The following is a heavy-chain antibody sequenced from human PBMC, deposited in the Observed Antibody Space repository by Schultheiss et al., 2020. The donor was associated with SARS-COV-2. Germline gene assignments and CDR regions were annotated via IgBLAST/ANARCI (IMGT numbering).Heavy chain of an antibody. V-gene: IGHV4-59*08. J-gene: IGHJ5*02. CDR3: ARLGDDFWSGPPGWFDP. D-gene: IGHD3-3*01. CDR1: GGSFSGYY. CDR2: IYYSGST. Sequence: SETLSLTCAVYGGSFSGYYWSWIRQPPGEGLEWIGYIYYSGSTNYNPSLKSRVTISVDTSKNQFSLKLSSVTAADTAVYYCARLGDDFWSGPPGWFDPWGQGTLVTVSS.